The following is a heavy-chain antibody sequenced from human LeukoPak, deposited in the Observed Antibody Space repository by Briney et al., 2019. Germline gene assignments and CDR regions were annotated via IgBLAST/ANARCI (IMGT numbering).Heavy chain of an antibody. CDR3: AKLGFGEPIGDY. CDR2: ISWNSGSI. V-gene: IGHV3-9*01. CDR1: GFTFDDYA. D-gene: IGHD3-10*01. J-gene: IGHJ4*02. Sequence: PGGSLRLSCAASGFTFDDYAMHWVRQAPGKGLEWVSGISWNSGSIGYADSVKGRFTISRDNAKNSLYLQMNSLRAEDTAVYYCAKLGFGEPIGDYWGQGTLVTVSS.